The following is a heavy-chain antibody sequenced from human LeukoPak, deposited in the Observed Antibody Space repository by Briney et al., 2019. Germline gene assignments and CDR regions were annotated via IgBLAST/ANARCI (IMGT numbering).Heavy chain of an antibody. J-gene: IGHJ6*02. D-gene: IGHD3-10*01. V-gene: IGHV3-7*01. Sequence: SGGSLRLSCAASGFTFSSYWMSWVRQAPGKGLEWVANIKQDGSEKYYVDSVKGRFTISRDNAKNSLYLQMNSLRAEDTAVYYCARDTGSAYGSGSYCFTYYYGMDVWGQGTTVTVSS. CDR3: ARDTGSAYGSGSYCFTYYYGMDV. CDR2: IKQDGSEK. CDR1: GFTFSSYW.